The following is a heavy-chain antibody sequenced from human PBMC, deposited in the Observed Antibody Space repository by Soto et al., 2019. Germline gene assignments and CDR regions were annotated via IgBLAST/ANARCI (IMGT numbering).Heavy chain of an antibody. Sequence: QVQLQQWGAGLLKPSETLSLTCAVYGGSFSGYYWSWIRQPPGKGLEWIGEINHSGSTNYNPSLKSRVTISVDTSKNQFSLKLSSVTAADTAVYYCERGLDTSRRFDYWGQGTLVTVSS. CDR3: ERGLDTSRRFDY. CDR2: INHSGST. J-gene: IGHJ4*02. V-gene: IGHV4-34*01. D-gene: IGHD3-16*01. CDR1: GGSFSGYY.